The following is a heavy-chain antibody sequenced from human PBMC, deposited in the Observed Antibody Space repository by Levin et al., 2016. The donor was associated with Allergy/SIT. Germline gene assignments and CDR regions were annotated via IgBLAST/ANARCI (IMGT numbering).Heavy chain of an antibody. D-gene: IGHD2-21*02. V-gene: IGHV3-74*01. CDR2: INSDGSST. Sequence: GESLKISCAASGFTFSSYWMHWVRQAPGKGLVWVSRINSDGSSTSYADSVKGRFTISRDNAKNTLYLQMNSLRAEDTAVYYCARVYCGGDCHSWYYYGMDVWGQGTTVTVSS. J-gene: IGHJ6*02. CDR3: ARVYCGGDCHSWYYYGMDV. CDR1: GFTFSSYW.